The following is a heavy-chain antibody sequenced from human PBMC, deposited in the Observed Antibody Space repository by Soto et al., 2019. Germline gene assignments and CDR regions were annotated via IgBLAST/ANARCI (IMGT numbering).Heavy chain of an antibody. J-gene: IGHJ3*02. V-gene: IGHV1-8*01. CDR1: GYTFTSYD. D-gene: IGHD3-3*01. Sequence: ASVKVSCKASGYTFTSYDINWVRQATGQGLEWMGWMNPNSGNTGYAQKFQGRVTMTRNTSISTAYMELSSLRSEDTAVYYCARGLVDTIFGVVILSDDAFDIWGQGTMVTVSS. CDR3: ARGLVDTIFGVVILSDDAFDI. CDR2: MNPNSGNT.